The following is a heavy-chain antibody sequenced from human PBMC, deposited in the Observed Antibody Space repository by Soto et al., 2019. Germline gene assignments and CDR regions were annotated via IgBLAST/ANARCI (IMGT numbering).Heavy chain of an antibody. CDR2: ITGNSTYI. J-gene: IGHJ5*02. D-gene: IGHD3-3*01. CDR3: ARDSLFNDFWSGYSP. V-gene: IGHV3-21*01. Sequence: GSLRLSCAASGFTFSKYTMNWVRQAPGKGLEWVSSITGNSTYIYYADSLKGRLTISRDNAKNSLYLQLNSLRAEDTAVYYCARDSLFNDFWSGYSPWGQGTLVTVSS. CDR1: GFTFSKYT.